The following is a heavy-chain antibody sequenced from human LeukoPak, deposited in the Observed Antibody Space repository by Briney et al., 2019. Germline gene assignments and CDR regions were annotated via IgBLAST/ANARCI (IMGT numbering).Heavy chain of an antibody. J-gene: IGHJ4*02. V-gene: IGHV1-2*02. Sequence: ASVKVSCKASGYTFTGYYMHWVRQAPGQGLEWMGWINPNRGGTNYAQKFQGRVTMTRDTSISTAYMELSRLRSDDTAVYYCARDLGIAARYFDYWGQGTLVTVSS. CDR1: GYTFTGYY. CDR2: INPNRGGT. CDR3: ARDLGIAARYFDY. D-gene: IGHD6-6*01.